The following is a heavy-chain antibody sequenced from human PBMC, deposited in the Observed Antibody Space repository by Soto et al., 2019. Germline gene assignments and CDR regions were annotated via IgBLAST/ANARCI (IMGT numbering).Heavy chain of an antibody. D-gene: IGHD1-26*01. CDR3: ARQGGWFDP. CDR1: GGSIRSYY. J-gene: IGHJ5*02. CDR2: IYYSGST. V-gene: IGHV4-59*08. Sequence: QVQLQESGPGLVKPSETLSLTCTVSGGSIRSYYWSWIRQPPGKGLEWIGSIYYSGSTNYKPSLKSRVTLSVDTSKTQFSLKLNSVTAADTAVYYCARQGGWFDPWGQGTLVTVSS.